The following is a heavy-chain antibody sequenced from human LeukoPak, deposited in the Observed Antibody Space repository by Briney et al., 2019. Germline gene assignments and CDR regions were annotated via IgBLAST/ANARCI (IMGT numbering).Heavy chain of an antibody. CDR3: ARDKGDFWSGYYRVDY. V-gene: IGHV3-30*19. D-gene: IGHD3-3*01. CDR1: GFSFSSYG. Sequence: GGSLRLSCAASGFSFSSYGMHWVRQAPGKGLEWVALISHNGDNIGHADSVKGRFTISRDNSKNTLYLQMNSLRTEDTAVYYCARDKGDFWSGYYRVDYWGQGTLVTVSS. CDR2: ISHNGDNI. J-gene: IGHJ4*02.